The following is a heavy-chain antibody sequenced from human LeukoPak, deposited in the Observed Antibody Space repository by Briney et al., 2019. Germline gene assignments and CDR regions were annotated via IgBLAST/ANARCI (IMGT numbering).Heavy chain of an antibody. V-gene: IGHV3-30-3*01. J-gene: IGHJ4*02. Sequence: PGGSLRLSCAASGFTFSSYAMHWVRQAPGKGLEWVAVISYDGSNKYYADSVKGRFTISRDNSKNTLYLQMNSLRAEDTAVYYCARDRIMSGLWWLPSRATGNYFDYWGQGTLVTVSS. CDR3: ARDRIMSGLWWLPSRATGNYFDY. D-gene: IGHD5-12*01. CDR2: ISYDGSNK. CDR1: GFTFSSYA.